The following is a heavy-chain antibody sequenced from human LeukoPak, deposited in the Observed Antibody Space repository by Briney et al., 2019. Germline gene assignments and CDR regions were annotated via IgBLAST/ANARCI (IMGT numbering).Heavy chain of an antibody. V-gene: IGHV3-30*04. CDR1: GFTFSSYA. J-gene: IGHJ3*02. Sequence: GGSLRLSCAASGFTFSSYAMHWVRQAPGKGLEWVAVISYDGSNKYYADSVKGRFTISRDNSKNTLYLQMNSLRAEDTAAYYCARDRVMITFGGVIDNDAFDIWGQGTMVTVSS. D-gene: IGHD3-16*02. CDR3: ARDRVMITFGGVIDNDAFDI. CDR2: ISYDGSNK.